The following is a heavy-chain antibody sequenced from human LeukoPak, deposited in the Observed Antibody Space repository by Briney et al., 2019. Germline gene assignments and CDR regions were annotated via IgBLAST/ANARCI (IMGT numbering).Heavy chain of an antibody. CDR2: INWNGGST. CDR1: GFTFSSCA. CDR3: ARDMVAGGPDY. V-gene: IGHV3-20*04. J-gene: IGHJ4*02. D-gene: IGHD6-19*01. Sequence: GGSLRLSCAASGFTFSSCAMSWVRQAPGKGLEWVSGINWNGGSTGYADSVKGRFTISRDNAKNTLYLQMNSLRAEDTAVYYCARDMVAGGPDYWGQGTLVTVSS.